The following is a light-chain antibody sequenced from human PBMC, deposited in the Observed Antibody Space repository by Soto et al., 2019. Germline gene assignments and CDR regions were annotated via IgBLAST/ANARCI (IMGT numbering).Light chain of an antibody. Sequence: QSVPTQSPSVSATPGQRVSISCSGSSSNIGSNTVSWYQHVPGTAPKLLIYSNDQRPSAVPGRFSGSKSGSSASLAISGLKSDDEADYYCATWDDSFNVVFGGGTQLTV. J-gene: IGLJ2*01. CDR2: SND. CDR1: SSNIGSNT. CDR3: ATWDDSFNVV. V-gene: IGLV1-44*01.